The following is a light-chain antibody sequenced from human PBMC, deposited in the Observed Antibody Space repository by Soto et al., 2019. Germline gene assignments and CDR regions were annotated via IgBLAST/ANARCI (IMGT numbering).Light chain of an antibody. CDR3: LQDRSHFWT. Sequence: AIQVTQSPTSLSASVGDRVTITCRSSQDIRNYLGWYQQKPGKAPQLLIYGASSLQRGVSSRFSGSGFGTDFTLTISSLQPEDSATYYCLQDRSHFWTFGQG. V-gene: IGKV1-6*01. CDR2: GAS. J-gene: IGKJ1*01. CDR1: QDIRNY.